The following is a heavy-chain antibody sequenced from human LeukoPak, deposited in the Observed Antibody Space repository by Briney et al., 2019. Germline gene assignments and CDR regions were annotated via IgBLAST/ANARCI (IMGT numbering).Heavy chain of an antibody. Sequence: GESLKISCKGSGYSFTKFWIGRVRQMPGKGLEWMGIIYPGDSDTRYSPSFQGQVTISADKSISTAYLQWSSLKASDTAMYYCARQYSHDAFDIWGQGTMVTVSS. D-gene: IGHD5-18*01. V-gene: IGHV5-51*01. CDR1: GYSFTKFW. CDR2: IYPGDSDT. CDR3: ARQYSHDAFDI. J-gene: IGHJ3*02.